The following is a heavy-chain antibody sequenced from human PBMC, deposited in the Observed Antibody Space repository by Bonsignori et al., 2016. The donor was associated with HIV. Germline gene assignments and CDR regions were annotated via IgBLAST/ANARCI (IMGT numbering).Heavy chain of an antibody. D-gene: IGHD2-15*01. Sequence: VRQAPGKGLEWVTFIRYDGSNKYYADSVKGRFTISRDNSKNTLYLQMNSLRAEDTAVYYCAKGAACWGSGRSCYGAPFDYWGQGTLVTVSS. J-gene: IGHJ4*02. CDR3: AKGAACWGSGRSCYGAPFDY. CDR2: IRYDGSNK. V-gene: IGHV3-30*02.